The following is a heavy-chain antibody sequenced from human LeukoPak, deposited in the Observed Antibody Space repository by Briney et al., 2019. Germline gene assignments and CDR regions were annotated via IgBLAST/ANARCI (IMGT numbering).Heavy chain of an antibody. CDR2: SSAYNGNT. J-gene: IGHJ4*02. D-gene: IGHD6-19*01. CDR3: ARMSIAVADFI. CDR1: GYTFTSYG. V-gene: IGHV1-18*01. Sequence: ASVKVSCKASGYTFTSYGISWVRQAPGQGLEWMGWSSAYNGNTNYAQKLQGRITMTTATSTSTAYMELRSLRSDDTAVYYCARMSIAVADFIWGQGTLVTVSS.